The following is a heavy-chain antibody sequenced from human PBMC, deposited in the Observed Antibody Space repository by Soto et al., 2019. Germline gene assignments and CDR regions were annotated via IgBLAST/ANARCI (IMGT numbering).Heavy chain of an antibody. Sequence: EVQLVESGGGLVQPVGSLRLSCAASGFTMSDHYMDWVRQAPVKGLEWVARSRSKPKSYTTEYAASVRGRFTISRDESKNSLLLQMNSLKTEDTAVYYCARGLNSFDNWGQGTLVTASS. CDR2: SRSKPKSYTT. D-gene: IGHD1-26*01. CDR3: ARGLNSFDN. V-gene: IGHV3-72*01. CDR1: GFTMSDHY. J-gene: IGHJ4*02.